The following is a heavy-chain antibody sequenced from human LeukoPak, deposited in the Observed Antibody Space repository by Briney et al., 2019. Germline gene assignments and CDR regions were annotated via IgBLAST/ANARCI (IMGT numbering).Heavy chain of an antibody. CDR3: ATALRYCTNGVCYTPNPHFDY. D-gene: IGHD2-8*01. CDR1: GYTLTELF. J-gene: IGHJ4*02. V-gene: IGHV1-24*01. CDR2: FDPEDGET. Sequence: ASVKVSCKVSGYTLTELFMHWVRQAPGKGLEWMGGFDPEDGETIYAQKFQGRVTMTEDTSTDTAYMELSSLRSEDTAVYYCATALRYCTNGVCYTPNPHFDYWGQGTLVTVSS.